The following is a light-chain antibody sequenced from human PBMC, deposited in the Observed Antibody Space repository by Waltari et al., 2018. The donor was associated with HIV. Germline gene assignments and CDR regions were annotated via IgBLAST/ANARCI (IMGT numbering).Light chain of an antibody. CDR1: SHPIGGHYS. V-gene: IGLV2-14*01. CDR2: AVT. CDR3: LSYTITNTLV. J-gene: IGLJ3*02. Sequence: QSALTQPASVPGSPGPSITISSTGTSHPIGGHYSISWYQQLPGKAPKLMIYAVTYRPSGVSNRFSGSKSGNTASLTISGLQGEDEADYYCLSYTITNTLVFGGGTKLTVL.